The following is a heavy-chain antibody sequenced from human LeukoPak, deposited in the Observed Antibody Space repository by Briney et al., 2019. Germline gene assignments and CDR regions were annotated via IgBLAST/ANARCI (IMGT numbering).Heavy chain of an antibody. Sequence: ASVTVSCKSSGYTFTSNYLHWVRQAPGQGLEWMGVIHPSGGSTHYAQKFQGRLTVTRDTSTTTVYMELSSLRSEDTAVYYCARMGMDPAMITNFFDYWGQGTLVTVSS. CDR1: GYTFTSNY. V-gene: IGHV1-46*01. CDR3: ARMGMDPAMITNFFDY. CDR2: IHPSGGST. J-gene: IGHJ4*02. D-gene: IGHD5-18*01.